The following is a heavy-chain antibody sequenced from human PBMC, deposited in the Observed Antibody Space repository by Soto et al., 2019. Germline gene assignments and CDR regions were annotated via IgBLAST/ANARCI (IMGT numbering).Heavy chain of an antibody. J-gene: IGHJ4*02. D-gene: IGHD1-26*01. V-gene: IGHV3-30*18. CDR1: GFTFSSYG. Sequence: PGGSLRLSCAASGFTFSSYGMHWVRQAPGKGLEWVAVISYDGSNKYYADSVKGRFTISRDNSKNTLYLQMNSLRAEDTAVYYCAKVSLLGHLDYWGQGTLVTVSS. CDR3: AKVSLLGHLDY. CDR2: ISYDGSNK.